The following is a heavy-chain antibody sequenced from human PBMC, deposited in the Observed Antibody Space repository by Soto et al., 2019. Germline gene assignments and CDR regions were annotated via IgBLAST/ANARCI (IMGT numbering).Heavy chain of an antibody. CDR2: IYYSGST. CDR3: ARGRIPEGGFGELYYYYYMDV. Sequence: SDTLSLTCTVSGGSISSIIYYWGWIRQPPGKGLEWIGSIYYSGSTYYNPSLKSRATISVDTSKNQFSLKLSSVAAADTAVYYCARGRIPEGGFGELYYYYYMDVWGKGTTVTVSS. J-gene: IGHJ6*03. CDR1: GGSISSIIYY. D-gene: IGHD3-10*01. V-gene: IGHV4-39*01.